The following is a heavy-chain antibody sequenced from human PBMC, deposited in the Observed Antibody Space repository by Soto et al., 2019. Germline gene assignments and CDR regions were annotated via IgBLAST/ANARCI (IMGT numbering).Heavy chain of an antibody. J-gene: IGHJ4*02. Sequence: QVQLQESGPGLVKPSQTLSLTCTVSGGSISSGGYYWSWIRQHPGKGLEWIGYIYYSGSTYYNPSLKSRVAVSVDTSKYQFSLKLSSVTGADTDVYYCARDSEIIGRDGYNYAYYFDYWGQGTLVTVSS. CDR2: IYYSGST. V-gene: IGHV4-31*03. CDR3: ARDSEIIGRDGYNYAYYFDY. D-gene: IGHD5-12*01. CDR1: GGSISSGGYY.